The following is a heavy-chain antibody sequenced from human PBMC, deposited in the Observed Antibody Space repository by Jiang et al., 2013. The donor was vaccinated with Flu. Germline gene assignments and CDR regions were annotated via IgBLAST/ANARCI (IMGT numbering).Heavy chain of an antibody. CDR2: INPSAANT. CDR3: ARDRHGSHSLSVYFDF. Sequence: GAEVKKPGASVKVSCKASGYTFSNYYMHWVRQAPGQGLEWMGMINPSAANTRYAQKFQDRVTMTRDTSTSTVYMELSSLRSEDTAVYYCARDRHGSHSLSVYFDFWGQGTLVTVSS. D-gene: IGHD1-26*01. V-gene: IGHV1-46*01. CDR1: GYTFSNYY. J-gene: IGHJ4*02.